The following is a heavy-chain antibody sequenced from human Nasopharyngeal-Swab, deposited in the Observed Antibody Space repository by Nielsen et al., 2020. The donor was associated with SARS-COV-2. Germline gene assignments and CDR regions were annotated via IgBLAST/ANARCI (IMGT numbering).Heavy chain of an antibody. CDR2: ISGSGGST. J-gene: IGHJ4*02. CDR3: AKASGSHYYDSSGYYGY. Sequence: GGSLRLSCAASGFTSSSYAISWVRQAPGKGLEWVSAISGSGGSTYYADSVKGRFTISRDNSKNTLYLKMNSLRAEDTAVYYCAKASGSHYYDSSGYYGYWGQGTLVTVSS. D-gene: IGHD3-22*01. CDR1: GFTSSSYA. V-gene: IGHV3-23*01.